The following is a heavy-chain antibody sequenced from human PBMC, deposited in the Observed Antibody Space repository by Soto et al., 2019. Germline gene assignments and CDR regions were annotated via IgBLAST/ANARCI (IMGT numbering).Heavy chain of an antibody. CDR3: ARTYYYDSSPNPLGFDP. Sequence: QVQLVQSGAEVKKPGSSVKVSCKASGGTFSSYTISWVRQAPGQGLEWMGRIIPILGIANYAQKFQGRVTITADKSTSTAYMELSSLRSEDTAVYYCARTYYYDSSPNPLGFDPWGQGTLVTVSS. V-gene: IGHV1-69*02. J-gene: IGHJ5*02. CDR2: IIPILGIA. CDR1: GGTFSSYT. D-gene: IGHD3-22*01.